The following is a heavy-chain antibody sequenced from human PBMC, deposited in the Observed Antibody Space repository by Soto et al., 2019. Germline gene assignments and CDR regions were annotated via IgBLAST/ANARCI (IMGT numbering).Heavy chain of an antibody. CDR3: ARLDPTTVTTFFYFDY. CDR1: GGSISSYY. D-gene: IGHD4-17*01. V-gene: IGHV4-59*01. Sequence: SETLSLTCTVSGGSISSYYWSWILQPPGKGLEWIGYIYYSGSTNYNPSLKSRFTISVDTSKKQFSLKLSSVTAAEKAVYYCARLDPTTVTTFFYFDYWGQGTLVTVSS. J-gene: IGHJ4*02. CDR2: IYYSGST.